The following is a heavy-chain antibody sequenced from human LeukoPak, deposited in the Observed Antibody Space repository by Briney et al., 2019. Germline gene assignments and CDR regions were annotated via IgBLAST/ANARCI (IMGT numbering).Heavy chain of an antibody. Sequence: GGSLRLSCAASGFTFSSYDMHWVRQSPGKGLEWVAFIRCDGSNKYHVDSVKGRFTISRDNSKNTLYLQMNGLRAEDTAVYYCVRDSSASYWGQGTLVTVSS. V-gene: IGHV3-30*02. J-gene: IGHJ4*02. D-gene: IGHD3-22*01. CDR3: VRDSSASY. CDR2: IRCDGSNK. CDR1: GFTFSSYD.